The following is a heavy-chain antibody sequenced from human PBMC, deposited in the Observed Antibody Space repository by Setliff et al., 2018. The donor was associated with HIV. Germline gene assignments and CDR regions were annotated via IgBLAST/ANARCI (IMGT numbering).Heavy chain of an antibody. CDR2: IPSNSEYT. CDR1: GFTFSRHA. Sequence: GGSLRLSCTASGFTFSRHAMTWVRQAPGKGLEWVSTIPSNSEYTIYADSVEGRFTISRDNNKNTLYRQMNSLRAEDTAVYYCAKEDQRVTSVDYWGQGTPVTVSS. CDR3: AKEDQRVTSVDY. D-gene: IGHD2-2*01. V-gene: IGHV3-23*01. J-gene: IGHJ4*02.